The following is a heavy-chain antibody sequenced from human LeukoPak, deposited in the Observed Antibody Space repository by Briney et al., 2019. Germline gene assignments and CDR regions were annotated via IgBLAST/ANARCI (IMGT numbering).Heavy chain of an antibody. CDR3: ARGIFDSGAYSHDAFDV. Sequence: GGSLRLSCAASGFTVSGTYLHWVRQAPGQGLEWVSGSYSAETPYHADSVKGRFTMSRDNSRNTVSLEMNNLGAEDTAVYYCARGIFDSGAYSHDAFDVWGRGTMVTVSS. CDR2: SYSAETP. D-gene: IGHD3-22*01. J-gene: IGHJ3*01. CDR1: GFTVSGTY. V-gene: IGHV3-53*01.